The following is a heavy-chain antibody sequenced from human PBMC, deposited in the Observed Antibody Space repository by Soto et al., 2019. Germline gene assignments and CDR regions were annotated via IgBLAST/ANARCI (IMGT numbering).Heavy chain of an antibody. J-gene: IGHJ4*02. Sequence: QVQLVQSGAEVKKPGASVKVSCKASGYTFTSYGISWVRQAPGQGLEWMGWISAYNGNTNYAQKLQGRVTMTTDTSTSIAYMELRSLRSDDTAVYYCARGYRRDYVWGSYRHPFDYWGQGTLVTVSS. V-gene: IGHV1-18*01. D-gene: IGHD3-16*02. CDR2: ISAYNGNT. CDR3: ARGYRRDYVWGSYRHPFDY. CDR1: GYTFTSYG.